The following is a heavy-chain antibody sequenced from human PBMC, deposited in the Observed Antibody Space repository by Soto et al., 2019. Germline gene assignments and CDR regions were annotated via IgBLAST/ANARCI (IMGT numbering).Heavy chain of an antibody. J-gene: IGHJ3*02. Sequence: PGGSLRLSCAASGFTFSSYSMNWVRQAPGKGLEWVSSISSSSSYIYYADSVKGRFTISRDNAKNSLYLQMNSLRAEDTAVYYCASEYCSSTSCKAFDIWGQGTMVTVSS. D-gene: IGHD2-2*01. CDR2: ISSSSSYI. V-gene: IGHV3-21*01. CDR1: GFTFSSYS. CDR3: ASEYCSSTSCKAFDI.